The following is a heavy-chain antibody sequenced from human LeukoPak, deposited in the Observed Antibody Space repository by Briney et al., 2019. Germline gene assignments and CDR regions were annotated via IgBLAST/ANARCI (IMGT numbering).Heavy chain of an antibody. CDR2: ISSSSSYI. J-gene: IGHJ6*02. CDR1: GFTFSSYI. D-gene: IGHD3-10*01. CDR3: ARDRYYGSGSSSGMDV. V-gene: IGHV3-21*01. Sequence: GGSLRLSCAACGFTFSSYIMNWVRQAPGKGLEWVSSISSSSSYIYYADSVKGRFTISRDNAKNSLYLQMNSLRAEDTAVYYCARDRYYGSGSSSGMDVWGQGTTVTASS.